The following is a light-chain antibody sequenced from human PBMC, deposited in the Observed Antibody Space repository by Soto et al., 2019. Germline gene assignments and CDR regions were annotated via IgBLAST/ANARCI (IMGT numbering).Light chain of an antibody. Sequence: DIVLTQSPATLSLSPGERASLSCRASQSVGTSLAWYQQRPGQAPRLLLSAASTRATGIPARFSGSGTGTDFTLTISGLQPEDVAVYYCMQGTHWPITFGQGTRLEIK. J-gene: IGKJ5*01. V-gene: IGKV3-11*01. CDR2: AAS. CDR1: QSVGTS. CDR3: MQGTHWPIT.